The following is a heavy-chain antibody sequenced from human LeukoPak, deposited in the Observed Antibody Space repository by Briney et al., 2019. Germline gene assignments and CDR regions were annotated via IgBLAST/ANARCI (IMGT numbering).Heavy chain of an antibody. J-gene: IGHJ4*02. V-gene: IGHV4-59*01. CDR2: IYYSGST. Sequence: SETLSLTCTVSGGSISSYYWSWIRQPPGKGLEWIGYIYYSGSTNYNPSLKSRVTISVDTSKNQFSLKLSSVTAADTVVYYCASTPLDSSGWSIFDYWGQGTLVTVSS. CDR3: ASTPLDSSGWSIFDY. CDR1: GGSISSYY. D-gene: IGHD6-19*01.